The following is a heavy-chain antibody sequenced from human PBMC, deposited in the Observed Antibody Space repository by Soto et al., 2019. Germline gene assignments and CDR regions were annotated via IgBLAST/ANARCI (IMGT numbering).Heavy chain of an antibody. CDR3: AAFATYYYDSSGYPFDY. CDR2: FYHNGNT. Sequence: SETLSLTCTVSGASISSGNYYWSWIRRLPGRGLEWIGYFYHNGNTYYNPSLKSRATISVGTSNNQLSLRLRSVTAADTAVYYCAAFATYYYDSSGYPFDYWGQGTLVTVSS. CDR1: GASISSGNYY. V-gene: IGHV4-31*03. D-gene: IGHD3-22*01. J-gene: IGHJ4*02.